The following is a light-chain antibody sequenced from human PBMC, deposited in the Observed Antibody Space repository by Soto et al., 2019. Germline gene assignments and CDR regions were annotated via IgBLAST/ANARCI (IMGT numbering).Light chain of an antibody. V-gene: IGKV3-11*01. Sequence: EIVLTQSPATLSLSPGERATLSCRASQSVGNYLAWYQQKPGQAPSLLISDTSNRAIVIPARFSGSVSGADFTLTISSLEPEDFAIYYCQQRISWPRTFGWVTDVDVK. CDR1: QSVGNY. CDR2: DTS. J-gene: IGKJ3*01. CDR3: QQRISWPRT.